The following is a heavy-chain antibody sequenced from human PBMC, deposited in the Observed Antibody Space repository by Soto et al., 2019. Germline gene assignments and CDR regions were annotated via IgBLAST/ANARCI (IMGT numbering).Heavy chain of an antibody. V-gene: IGHV3-11*01. D-gene: IGHD3-3*01. J-gene: IGHJ6*02. Sequence: KPSETLSLTCTVSGGSVFSSGHYWSWIRQAPGKGLETLCYISGTGDTTSYADSVKGRFTISRDNAKNSLFLHLNSLSAGDTAVYYCAIGGGQIYYSGMDVWGQGTTVTVSS. CDR1: GGSVFSSGHY. CDR3: AIGGGQIYYSGMDV. CDR2: ISGTGDTT.